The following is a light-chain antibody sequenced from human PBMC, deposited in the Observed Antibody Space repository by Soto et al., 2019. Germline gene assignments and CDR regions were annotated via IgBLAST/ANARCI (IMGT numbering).Light chain of an antibody. CDR3: QQYGSSPPYT. Sequence: EIVLTQSPGILSLSPGGGATLSCRASQSVSSNSLAWYQQRPGQAPRLLIYGASSRATGIPDRFSGSGSGTDFTLTSSRLEPEDFAVYYCQQYGSSPPYTFGQGTKLEIK. CDR2: GAS. CDR1: QSVSSNS. J-gene: IGKJ2*01. V-gene: IGKV3-20*01.